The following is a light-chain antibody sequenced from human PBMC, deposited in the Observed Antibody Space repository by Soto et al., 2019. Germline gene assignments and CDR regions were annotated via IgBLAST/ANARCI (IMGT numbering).Light chain of an antibody. CDR1: QSISIF. CDR2: AAS. CDR3: QRSYTTVRS. J-gene: IGKJ4*01. Sequence: DIQMTQSPSSLSASVGDRVTISCRASQSISIFLNWYQQKPGKAPQLLIYAASRLQSGVPPRFSGSGAGTDYTLTISSLHPEDFATYFCQRSYTTVRSFGGGTKVE. V-gene: IGKV1-39*01.